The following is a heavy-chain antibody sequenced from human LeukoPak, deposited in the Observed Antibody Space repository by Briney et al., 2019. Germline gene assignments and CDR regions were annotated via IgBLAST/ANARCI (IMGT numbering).Heavy chain of an antibody. V-gene: IGHV4-39*01. J-gene: IGHJ4*02. CDR1: GGSISSSSYY. CDR3: ASYYDFWSGSPYYFDY. D-gene: IGHD3-3*01. CDR2: IYYSGST. Sequence: SETLSLTCTVSGGSISSSSYYWGWIRQPPGKGLEWIGTIYYSGSTYYNPSLKSRVTISVDTSKNQFSLKLSSVTAADTAVYYCASYYDFWSGSPYYFDYWGQGTLVTVSS.